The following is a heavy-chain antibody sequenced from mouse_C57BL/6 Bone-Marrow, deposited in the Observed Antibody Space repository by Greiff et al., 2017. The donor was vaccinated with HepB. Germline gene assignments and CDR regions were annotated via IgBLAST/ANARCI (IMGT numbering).Heavy chain of an antibody. CDR2: ISNGGGST. CDR3: ATRIYYDYGWWYFDV. Sequence: EVMLVESGGGLVQPGGSLKLPCAASGFTFSDFYMYWVRKTPEKRLEWVAYISNGGGSTYYPDTVKGRFTISRDNAKNTLYLQMSRLKSEDTAMYYCATRIYYDYGWWYFDVWGTGTTVTVSS. CDR1: GFTFSDFY. D-gene: IGHD2-4*01. J-gene: IGHJ1*03. V-gene: IGHV5-12*01.